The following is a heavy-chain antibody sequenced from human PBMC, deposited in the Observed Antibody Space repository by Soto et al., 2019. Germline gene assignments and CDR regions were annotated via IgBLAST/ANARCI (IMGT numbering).Heavy chain of an antibody. D-gene: IGHD2-21*01. CDR2: VYSSGTT. J-gene: IGHJ4*02. V-gene: IGHV4-4*07. CDR3: ARDIASYAYGEGY. CDR1: GGSINSYW. Sequence: SETLSLTCTVSGGSINSYWWSWIRQPAGKGMEWIGRVYSSGTTDYNPSLNSRATMSVETSKNQFSLKLSSVTAADTAVYYCARDIASYAYGEGYWGQGIQVTVSS.